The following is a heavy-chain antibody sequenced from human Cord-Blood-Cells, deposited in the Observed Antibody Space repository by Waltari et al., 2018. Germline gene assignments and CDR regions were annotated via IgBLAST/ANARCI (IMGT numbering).Heavy chain of an antibody. CDR1: GYTFTSYA. J-gene: IGHJ4*02. Sequence: QVQLVQSGAEVKKPGASVKVSCKASGYTFTSYAMHWVRQAPGQRLEWMGWINAGNGNTKYSQKCQGRVTSTRDTTASTAYMELSRLRSEDTAVYYCARDNYDFWSWSAPDYWGQGTLVTVSS. V-gene: IGHV1-3*01. CDR2: INAGNGNT. D-gene: IGHD3-3*01. CDR3: ARDNYDFWSWSAPDY.